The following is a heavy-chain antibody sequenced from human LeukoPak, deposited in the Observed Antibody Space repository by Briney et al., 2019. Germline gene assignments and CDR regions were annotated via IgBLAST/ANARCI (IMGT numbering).Heavy chain of an antibody. V-gene: IGHV4-34*01. J-gene: IGHJ4*02. CDR2: INHSGST. CDR1: GGSFSGYY. CDR3: ARGHKDMVRGVIKYYLDY. Sequence: SETLSLTCAVYGGSFSGYYWSWIRQPPRKGLEWIGEINHSGSTNYNPSLKSRVTISVDTSKNQFSLKLSSVTAADTAVYYCARGHKDMVRGVIKYYLDYWGQGTLVSVSS. D-gene: IGHD3-10*01.